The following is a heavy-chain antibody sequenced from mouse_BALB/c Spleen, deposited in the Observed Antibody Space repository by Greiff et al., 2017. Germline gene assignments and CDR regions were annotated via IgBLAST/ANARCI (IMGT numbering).Heavy chain of an antibody. D-gene: IGHD1-1*01. Sequence: VKLMESGPGLVAPSQSLSITCTVSGFSLTSYDISWIRQPPGKGLEWLGVIWTGGGTNYNSAFMSRLSISKDNSKSQVFLKMNSLQTDDTAIYYCVRDKYYYGSSSYAMDYWGQGTSVTVSS. CDR3: VRDKYYYGSSSYAMDY. CDR1: GFSLTSYD. CDR2: IWTGGGT. V-gene: IGHV2-9-2*01. J-gene: IGHJ4*01.